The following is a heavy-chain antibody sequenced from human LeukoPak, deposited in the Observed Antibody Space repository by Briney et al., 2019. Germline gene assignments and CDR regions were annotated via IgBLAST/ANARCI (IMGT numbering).Heavy chain of an antibody. D-gene: IGHD6-19*01. CDR2: IKEDGGEQ. CDR1: GFTFSTYW. V-gene: IGHV3-7*01. CDR3: ARDRAVAGLFDN. Sequence: GGSLRLSCAASGFTFSTYWMTWVRQTPGKGLEWVAIIKEDGGEQNYVDSVEGRFTISRDNTKNSVFLQMNSLRAEDTAVYYCARDRAVAGLFDNWGQGTLVTVSS. J-gene: IGHJ4*02.